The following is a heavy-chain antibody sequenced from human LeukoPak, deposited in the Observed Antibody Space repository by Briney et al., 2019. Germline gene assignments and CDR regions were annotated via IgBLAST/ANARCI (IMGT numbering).Heavy chain of an antibody. CDR1: GVTFSNYG. D-gene: IGHD6-19*01. CDR3: ARGGKRAVARTRSPQYFQH. CDR2: IRYDGSNK. Sequence: GGSLRLSCAASGVTFSNYGMHWVRQAPGKGLEWVAYIRYDGSNKYYADSVKGRFTISRDNSKNTLYLQMNSLRAEDTAMYYCARGGKRAVARTRSPQYFQHWGQGTLVTVSS. J-gene: IGHJ1*01. V-gene: IGHV3-30*02.